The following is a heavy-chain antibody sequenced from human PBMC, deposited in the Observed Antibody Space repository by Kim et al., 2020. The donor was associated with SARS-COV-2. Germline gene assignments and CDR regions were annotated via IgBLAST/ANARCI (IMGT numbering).Heavy chain of an antibody. D-gene: IGHD3-10*01. J-gene: IGHJ4*02. V-gene: IGHV4-31*02. CDR3: ARANTMVRGEFDY. Sequence: YNPSLKSRVTISVDTSKNQFSLKLSSVTAADTAVYYCARANTMVRGEFDYWGQGTLVTVSS.